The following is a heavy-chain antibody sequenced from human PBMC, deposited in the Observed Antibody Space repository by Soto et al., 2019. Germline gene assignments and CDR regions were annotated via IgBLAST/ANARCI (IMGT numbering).Heavy chain of an antibody. CDR1: GYSFSSYW. J-gene: IGHJ6*02. D-gene: IGHD6-13*01. V-gene: IGHV5-51*01. CDR3: ARLGQHDYYYYYGMDV. Sequence: GESLKISCKASGYSFSSYWIGWVRQMPGKGLEWMGIIYPGDSDTRYSPSFQGQVTISADKSISTAYLQWSSLKASDTAMYYCARLGQHDYYYYYGMDVWGQGTTVTVSS. CDR2: IYPGDSDT.